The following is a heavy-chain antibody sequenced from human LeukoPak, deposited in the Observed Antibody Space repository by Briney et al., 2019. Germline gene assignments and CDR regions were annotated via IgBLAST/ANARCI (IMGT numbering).Heavy chain of an antibody. J-gene: IGHJ6*03. CDR1: GYTFTSYD. D-gene: IGHD4-11*01. Sequence: ASVKVSCKASGYTFTSYDIKWVRQATGQGLEWMGWMNPNSGNTGYAQKFQGRVTMTRNTSISTAYMELGSLRSEDTAVYYCARGPTGQKGPYYMDVWGKGTTVTVSS. V-gene: IGHV1-8*01. CDR3: ARGPTGQKGPYYMDV. CDR2: MNPNSGNT.